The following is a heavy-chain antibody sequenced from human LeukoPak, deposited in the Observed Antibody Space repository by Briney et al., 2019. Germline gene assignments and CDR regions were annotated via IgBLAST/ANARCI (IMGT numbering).Heavy chain of an antibody. J-gene: IGHJ3*02. D-gene: IGHD3-22*01. CDR1: GASISSSDYY. Sequence: SETLSPTCTVSGASISSSDYYWGWIRQPPGKGLEWIGSLYSGGLTYYNPSLKSRVTISVDTSKNQFSLKVTSVTAADTAVYYCARHAYYYDSSGYLWLAAFDIWGRGTMVTVSS. V-gene: IGHV4-39*01. CDR2: LYSGGLT. CDR3: ARHAYYYDSSGYLWLAAFDI.